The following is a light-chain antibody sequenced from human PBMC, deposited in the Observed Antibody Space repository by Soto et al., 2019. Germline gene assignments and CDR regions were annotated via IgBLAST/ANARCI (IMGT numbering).Light chain of an antibody. V-gene: IGKV1-39*01. CDR3: QQSYTSPRFT. CDR1: QSISSP. J-gene: IGKJ3*01. CDR2: AAS. Sequence: DIQMTQSPSSLSASVGDRVTITCRASQSISSPLNWYQQLPGKAPELLIYAASTLHIGVPSRFSGSGSGTDFTLTISSLQPEDFGTYYCQQSYTSPRFTFGPGNRGDLK.